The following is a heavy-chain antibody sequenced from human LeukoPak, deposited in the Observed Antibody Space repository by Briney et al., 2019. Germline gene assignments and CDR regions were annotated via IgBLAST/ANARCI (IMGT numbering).Heavy chain of an antibody. D-gene: IGHD4-23*01. CDR1: GYRFNVYD. J-gene: IGHJ3*01. CDR2: ISTYTGRA. Sequence: ASVKVSCKTSGYRFNVYDILWVRQASGHGLDYVGWISTYTGRANYAQKFQGRVPMITDTSTSTAYLELTNLTSSDTGLYYCARADGTNSGTNAFDVWGLGTMV. CDR3: ARADGTNSGTNAFDV. V-gene: IGHV1-18*01.